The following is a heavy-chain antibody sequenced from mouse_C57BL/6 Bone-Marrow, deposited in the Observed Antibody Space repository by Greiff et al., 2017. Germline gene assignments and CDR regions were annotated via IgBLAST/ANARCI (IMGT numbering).Heavy chain of an antibody. CDR1: GYTFTSYW. D-gene: IGHD2-5*01. V-gene: IGHV1-55*01. CDR2: IYPGSGST. J-gene: IGHJ2*01. Sequence: VKLQESGAELVKPGASVKMSCKASGYTFTSYWITWVKQRPGQGLEWIGDIYPGSGSTNYNEKFKSKATLTVDTSSSTAYMQLSSLTSEDSAVYYCARWGVTYYFDYWGQGTTLTVSS. CDR3: ARWGVTYYFDY.